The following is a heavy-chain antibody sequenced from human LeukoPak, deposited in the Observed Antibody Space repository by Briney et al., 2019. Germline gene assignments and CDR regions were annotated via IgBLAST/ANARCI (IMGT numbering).Heavy chain of an antibody. D-gene: IGHD3-10*01. CDR2: INPNSGGT. CDR1: GYTFTGYY. J-gene: IGHJ4*02. V-gene: IGHV1-2*02. Sequence: ASVKVSCKASGYTFTGYYMHWVRQAPGQGLEWMGWINPNSGGTNYALKFQGRVTMTRDTSISTAYMELSRLESDDTAVYYCATDAGSTPINYFDYWGQGTLVTVSS. CDR3: ATDAGSTPINYFDY.